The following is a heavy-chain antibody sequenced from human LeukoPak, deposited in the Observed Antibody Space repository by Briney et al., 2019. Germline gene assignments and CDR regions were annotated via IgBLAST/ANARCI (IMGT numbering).Heavy chain of an antibody. CDR1: GGSISSGSYY. J-gene: IGHJ3*02. D-gene: IGHD3-22*01. Sequence: SETLSLTCTVSGGSISSGSYYWSWLRQPAGTGLEWLGHIYTSGGTNYNPSLKSRVTISVDTSKNQFSLKLSSVTAADTAVYYCARESGSSGEGAFDIWGQGTIVTVSS. CDR3: ARESGSSGEGAFDI. V-gene: IGHV4-61*09. CDR2: IYTSGGT.